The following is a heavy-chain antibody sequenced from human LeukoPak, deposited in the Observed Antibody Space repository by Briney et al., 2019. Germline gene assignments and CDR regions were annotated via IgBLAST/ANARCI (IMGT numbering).Heavy chain of an antibody. D-gene: IGHD3-22*01. V-gene: IGHV3-7*01. Sequence: PGGSLRLSCAASGFTFSTYWMHWVRQAPRKGLEWVANIKQDGSEKYYVDSVKGRFTISRDNARNSLYLQMNGLRAEDTAVYYCAREQRISMIMMTRIWFDPWGQGTLVTVSS. J-gene: IGHJ5*02. CDR2: IKQDGSEK. CDR3: AREQRISMIMMTRIWFDP. CDR1: GFTFSTYW.